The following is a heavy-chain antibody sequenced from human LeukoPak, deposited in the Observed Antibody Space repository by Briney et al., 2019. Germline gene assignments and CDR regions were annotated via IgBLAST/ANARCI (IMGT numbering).Heavy chain of an antibody. V-gene: IGHV3-30*18. D-gene: IGHD3/OR15-3a*01. CDR2: ISYDGSNK. J-gene: IGHJ4*02. CDR1: GFTFSSYG. Sequence: GGSLRLSCAASGFTFSSYGMHWVRQAPGKGLEWVAVISYDGSNKYYADSVKGRFTISRDNSKNTLYLQMNSLRAEDTAVYYCAKDHGHFDYWGQGALVTVSS. CDR3: AKDHGHFDY.